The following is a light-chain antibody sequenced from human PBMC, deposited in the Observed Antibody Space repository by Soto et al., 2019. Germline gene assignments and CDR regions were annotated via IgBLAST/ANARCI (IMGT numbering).Light chain of an antibody. CDR2: DVS. CDR3: SSYTSSSTLVV. J-gene: IGLJ2*01. Sequence: QSALTQPASVSGSPVQSITISCTGTSSDDGGYNYVSWYQQHPGKAPKLMIYDVSNRPSGVSNCFSGSKSGNTASLTISGLQAEDEADYYCSSYTSSSTLVVFGGGTKLTVL. V-gene: IGLV2-14*01. CDR1: SSDDGGYNY.